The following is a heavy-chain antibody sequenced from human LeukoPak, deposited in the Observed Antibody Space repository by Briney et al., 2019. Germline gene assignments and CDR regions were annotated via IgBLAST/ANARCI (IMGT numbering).Heavy chain of an antibody. Sequence: SVKVSCKASGGTFSSYAISWVRQAPGQGLEWMGGIIPIFGTANYAQKFQGRVTITTDESTSTAYMELSSLRSEDTAVYYCAREEFGESSGYMDVWGKGTTVTVSS. J-gene: IGHJ6*03. D-gene: IGHD3-10*01. CDR3: AREEFGESSGYMDV. CDR1: GGTFSSYA. CDR2: IIPIFGTA. V-gene: IGHV1-69*05.